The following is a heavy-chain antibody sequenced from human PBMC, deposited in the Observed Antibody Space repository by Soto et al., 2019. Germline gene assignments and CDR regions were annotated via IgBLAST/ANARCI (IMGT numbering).Heavy chain of an antibody. D-gene: IGHD2-15*01. CDR2: IIPIFGTA. J-gene: IGHJ4*02. V-gene: IGHV1-69*01. Sequence: QVQLVQSGAEVKKPGSLVKVSCKASGGTFSSYAISWVRQAPGQGLEWMGGIIPIFGTANYAQKFQGRVTITADESTSTAYMELSSLRSEDTAVYYCASQQDIVVVVAATPFDYWGQGTLVTVSS. CDR3: ASQQDIVVVVAATPFDY. CDR1: GGTFSSYA.